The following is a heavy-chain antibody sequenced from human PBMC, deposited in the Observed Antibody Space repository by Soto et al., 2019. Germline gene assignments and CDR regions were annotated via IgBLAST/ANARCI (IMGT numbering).Heavy chain of an antibody. CDR1: GYGFTTYG. J-gene: IGHJ4*02. V-gene: IGHV1-18*01. D-gene: IGHD1-20*01. Sequence: QVHLVQSGAEVKKPGASVKVSCKGSGYGFTTYGITWVRQAPGQGLEWMAWISAHNGNTNYAQKLQGRVTVTRDTSTSTAYMDLRGLRCDDTAVYYCARGRYGDYWGQGALVTVSS. CDR3: ARGRYGDY. CDR2: ISAHNGNT.